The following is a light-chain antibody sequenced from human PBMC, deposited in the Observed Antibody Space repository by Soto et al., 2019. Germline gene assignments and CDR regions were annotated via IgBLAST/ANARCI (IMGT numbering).Light chain of an antibody. V-gene: IGKV1-5*03. J-gene: IGKJ1*01. CDR2: KAS. CDR1: QSIGSW. CDR3: QQYNSYPGT. Sequence: DIQMTQSPSTLSASVGNRVTITCRASQSIGSWVAWYQQKPGKAPKLLIYKASSLESGVPSRFSGSGSGTEFTLTISSLQPDDFATYYCQQYNSYPGTFGQGTKVDI.